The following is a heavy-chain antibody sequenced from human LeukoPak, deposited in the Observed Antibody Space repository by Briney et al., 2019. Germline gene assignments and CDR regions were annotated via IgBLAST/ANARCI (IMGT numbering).Heavy chain of an antibody. V-gene: IGHV3-23*01. D-gene: IGHD3-16*01. CDR2: ISGSGGST. Sequence: PGGSLRLSCAASGFTFSSYAMSWVRQAPGKGLEWVSAISGSGGSTYYADSVKGRFTISRDNSKNTLYLQMNSLRAEDTAIYYCAKDQNQHDLYYFDYWGQGTLVTVSS. J-gene: IGHJ4*02. CDR1: GFTFSSYA. CDR3: AKDQNQHDLYYFDY.